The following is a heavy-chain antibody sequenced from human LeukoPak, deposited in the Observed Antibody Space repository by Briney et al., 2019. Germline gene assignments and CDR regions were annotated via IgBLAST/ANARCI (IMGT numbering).Heavy chain of an antibody. CDR3: AKGGQQWLVENWFDP. V-gene: IGHV3-30*18. CDR1: AFIFSGHW. J-gene: IGHJ5*02. Sequence: GGSLRLSCEASAFIFSGHWLNWVRQAPGKGLEWVAVISYDGSNKYYADSVKGRFTISRDNSKNTLYLQMNSLRAEDTAVYYCAKGGQQWLVENWFDPWGQGTLVTVSS. CDR2: ISYDGSNK. D-gene: IGHD6-19*01.